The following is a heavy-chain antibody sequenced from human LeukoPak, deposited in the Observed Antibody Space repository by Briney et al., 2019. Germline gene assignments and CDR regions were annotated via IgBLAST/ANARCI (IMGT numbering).Heavy chain of an antibody. J-gene: IGHJ4*02. D-gene: IGHD4-17*01. V-gene: IGHV3-11*04. CDR1: GFTFSDYY. CDR3: ARYDYGDYDPFDY. CDR2: ISGSGSTI. Sequence: SGGSLRLSCAASGFTFSDYYMSWIRQAPGRGLEWVSYISGSGSTIYYADSVKGRFTISRDNAKNSLYLQMNSLRAEDTAVYYCARYDYGDYDPFDYWGQGTLVTVSS.